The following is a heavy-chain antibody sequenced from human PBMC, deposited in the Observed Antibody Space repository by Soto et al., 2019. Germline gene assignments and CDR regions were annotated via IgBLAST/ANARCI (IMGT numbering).Heavy chain of an antibody. D-gene: IGHD2-2*02. CDR3: ARTDIVVVPAAIRASSLDV. J-gene: IGHJ6*02. V-gene: IGHV4-31*03. Sequence: SETLSLTCTVSGGSISSGGYYWSWIRQHPGKGLEWIGYIYYSGSTYYNPSLKSRVTISVDTSKNQFSLKLSSVTAADTAVYYCARTDIVVVPAAIRASSLDVWGQGTTVTVSS. CDR1: GGSISSGGYY. CDR2: IYYSGST.